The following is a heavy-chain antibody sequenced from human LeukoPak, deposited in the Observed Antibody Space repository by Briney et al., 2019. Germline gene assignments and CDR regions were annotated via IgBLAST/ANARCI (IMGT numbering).Heavy chain of an antibody. CDR3: ARDLRAAAGTNWFDP. J-gene: IGHJ5*02. D-gene: IGHD6-13*01. CDR1: GGSISSYY. Sequence: SETLSLTCTGSGGSISSYYWSWIRQPPGKGLEWIGYIYYSGSTNYNPSLKSRVTISVDTSKNQFSLKLSSVTAADTAVYYCARDLRAAAGTNWFDPWGQGTLVTVSS. V-gene: IGHV4-59*01. CDR2: IYYSGST.